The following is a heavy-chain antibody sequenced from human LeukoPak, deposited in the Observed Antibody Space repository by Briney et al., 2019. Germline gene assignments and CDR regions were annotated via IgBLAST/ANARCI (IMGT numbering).Heavy chain of an antibody. CDR1: GYTFTGYY. Sequence: ASVKVSRKASGYTFTGYYMHWVRQAPGQGLEWMGWINPNSGGTNYAQKFQGRVTMTRDTSISTAYMELSRLRSDDTAVYYCARLGLWFGEFDYWGQGTLVTVSS. J-gene: IGHJ4*02. V-gene: IGHV1-2*02. CDR3: ARLGLWFGEFDY. CDR2: INPNSGGT. D-gene: IGHD3-10*01.